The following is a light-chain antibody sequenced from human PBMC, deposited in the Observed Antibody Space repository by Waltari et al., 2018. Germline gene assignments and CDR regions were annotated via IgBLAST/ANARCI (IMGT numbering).Light chain of an antibody. CDR1: YLEDKY. Sequence: YELTQPPSVSVSPGQTATITCSGDYLEDKYVCWYQQKAGQSPVPVIHQDSRRPSGIPERFSGSSSGNTATLTISGTQAMDEADYYCQAWDSSTDVVFGGGTRLTVL. V-gene: IGLV3-1*01. J-gene: IGLJ2*01. CDR3: QAWDSSTDVV. CDR2: QDS.